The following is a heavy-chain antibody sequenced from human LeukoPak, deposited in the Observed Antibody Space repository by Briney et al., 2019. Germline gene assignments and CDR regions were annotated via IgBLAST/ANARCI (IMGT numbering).Heavy chain of an antibody. CDR3: ARCTSTSCYNFDY. CDR2: IYTTGST. V-gene: IGHV4-61*09. CDR1: GGSISSGSYY. J-gene: IGHJ4*02. D-gene: IGHD2-2*02. Sequence: MASQTLSLTCTVSGGSISSGSYYWSWIRQPAGKGLEWIGHIYTTGSTNYSPSLRSRVTISLDTSKNQFSLKLNSVTAADTAVYYCARCTSTSCYNFDYWGQGTLVTVSS.